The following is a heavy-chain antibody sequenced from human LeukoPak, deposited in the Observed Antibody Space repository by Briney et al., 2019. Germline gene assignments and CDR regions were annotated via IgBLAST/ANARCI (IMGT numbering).Heavy chain of an antibody. V-gene: IGHV4-39*01. CDR3: ARRPAYYDILTGYNPPDY. D-gene: IGHD3-9*01. J-gene: IGHJ4*02. Sequence: SETLSLTCTVSGGSISSSSYYWGWIRQPPGKGREWIGRIYYSGSTYYNPYSKSRFTISVDTTKNKFSLKLSSVTAADTAVYYCARRPAYYDILTGYNPPDYWGQGTLVTVSS. CDR1: GGSISSSSYY. CDR2: IYYSGST.